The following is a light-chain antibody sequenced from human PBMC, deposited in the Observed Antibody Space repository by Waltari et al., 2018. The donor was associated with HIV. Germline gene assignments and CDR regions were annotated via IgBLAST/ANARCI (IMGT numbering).Light chain of an antibody. CDR1: SSAIRNYDL. J-gene: IGLJ3*02. CDR2: EVN. Sequence: QSALTQPAPVSASPGQSITIPSTATSSAIRNYDLVSWYQQRPGKAPKLMIYEVNKWPSGVSNRFSGSKSGITASLTISGLQAEDEADYYCCSYVTTGTWVFGGGTKLTVL. CDR3: CSYVTTGTWV. V-gene: IGLV2-23*02.